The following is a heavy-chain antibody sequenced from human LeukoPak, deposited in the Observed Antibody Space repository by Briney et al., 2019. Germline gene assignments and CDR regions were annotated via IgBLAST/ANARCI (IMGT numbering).Heavy chain of an antibody. V-gene: IGHV3-7*01. CDR1: GFTFSSYW. D-gene: IGHD3-22*01. CDR3: ARMGAYYDSSGYWH. J-gene: IGHJ4*02. Sequence: GGSLRLSCAASGFTFSSYWMSWVRQAPGKGLEWVANIKQDGSEKYYVDSVKGRFTISRDNAKNSLYLQMNSLRAEDTAVYYCARMGAYYDSSGYWHWGQGTLVTVSS. CDR2: IKQDGSEK.